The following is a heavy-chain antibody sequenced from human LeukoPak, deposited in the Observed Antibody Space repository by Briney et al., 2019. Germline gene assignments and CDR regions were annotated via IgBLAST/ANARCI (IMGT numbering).Heavy chain of an antibody. CDR1: GGSFNSDDYY. D-gene: IGHD5-24*01. CDR2: IYYSGST. Sequence: SETLSLTCGVSGGSFNSDDYYWNWIRQPPGRGLEWIGYIYYSGSTNYNPSLKSRVTISVDTSKNQFSLKLSSVTAADTAVYYCARGYRDGYNYYYFQHWGQGTLVTVSS. CDR3: ARGYRDGYNYYYFQH. V-gene: IGHV4-61*08. J-gene: IGHJ1*01.